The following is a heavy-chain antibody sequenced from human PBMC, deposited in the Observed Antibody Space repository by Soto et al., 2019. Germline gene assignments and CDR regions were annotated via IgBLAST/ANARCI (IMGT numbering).Heavy chain of an antibody. CDR2: IWYDGSNK. CDR3: ARAPGEAVAGTRFFYYGMDV. CDR1: GFTFSSYG. D-gene: IGHD6-19*01. Sequence: QVQLVESGGGVVQPGRSLRLSCAASGFTFSSYGMHWVRQAPGKGLEWVAVIWYDGSNKYYADSVKGRFTISRDNYKNTLYLQMNSLRAEDTAVYYFARAPGEAVAGTRFFYYGMDVWGQGTTVTV. V-gene: IGHV3-33*01. J-gene: IGHJ6*02.